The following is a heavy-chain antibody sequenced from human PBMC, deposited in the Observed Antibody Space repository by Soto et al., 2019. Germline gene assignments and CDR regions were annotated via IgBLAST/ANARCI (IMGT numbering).Heavy chain of an antibody. CDR1: GYTFTSYG. J-gene: IGHJ6*02. CDR3: ARDLGIAAAGTDYYYGMDV. Sequence: ASVKVSGKASGYTFTSYGISWVRQAPGQGLEWMGWISAYNGNTNYAQKLQGRVTMTTDTSTSTAYMELRSLRSDDTAVYYCARDLGIAAAGTDYYYGMDVWGQGTTVTVSS. CDR2: ISAYNGNT. D-gene: IGHD6-13*01. V-gene: IGHV1-18*01.